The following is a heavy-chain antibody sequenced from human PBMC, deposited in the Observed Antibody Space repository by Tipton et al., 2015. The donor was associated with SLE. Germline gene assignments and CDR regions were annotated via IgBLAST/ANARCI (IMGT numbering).Heavy chain of an antibody. CDR2: ISGSGGRT. CDR1: GFTSSSYS. Sequence: GSLRLSCAASGFTSSSYSMSWVRQAPGKGLEWVSGISGSGGRTYYADSVKGRFSISRDNSNNTLYLQMNSLRAEDTAVYYCAKLWGDYGDYFDYWGQGALVTVSS. V-gene: IGHV3-23*01. D-gene: IGHD4-17*01. J-gene: IGHJ4*02. CDR3: AKLWGDYGDYFDY.